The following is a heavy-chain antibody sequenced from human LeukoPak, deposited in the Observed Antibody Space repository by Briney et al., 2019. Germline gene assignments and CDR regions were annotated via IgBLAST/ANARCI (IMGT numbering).Heavy chain of an antibody. J-gene: IGHJ4*02. Sequence: GGSLRLSCAASGFTFSSYAMHWVRQAPGKGLEWVAVISYDGSNKYYADSVKGRFTISRDNSKNTLYLQMNSLRAEDTAVYYCARGKEMATISDYWGQGTLVTVSS. CDR1: GFTFSSYA. D-gene: IGHD5-24*01. CDR3: ARGKEMATISDY. CDR2: ISYDGSNK. V-gene: IGHV3-30-3*01.